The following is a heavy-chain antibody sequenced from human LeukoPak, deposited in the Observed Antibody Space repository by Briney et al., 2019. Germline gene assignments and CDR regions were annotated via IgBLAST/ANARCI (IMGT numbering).Heavy chain of an antibody. V-gene: IGHV4-31*11. CDR2: IYYSGST. Sequence: PSQTLSLTCAVSGGSISNGGYYWSWIRQHPGKGLEWVGYIYYSGSTYYNPSLKSRVTISVDTSKNQFSLKLSSVTAADTAVYYCASGDSSSWYGGVGGTFDYLGQGTLVTVSS. CDR1: GGSISNGGYY. CDR3: ASGDSSSWYGGVGGTFDY. D-gene: IGHD6-13*01. J-gene: IGHJ4*02.